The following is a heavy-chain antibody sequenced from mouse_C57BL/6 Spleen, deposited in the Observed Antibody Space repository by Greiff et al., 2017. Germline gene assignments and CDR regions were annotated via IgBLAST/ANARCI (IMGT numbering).Heavy chain of an antibody. CDR3: ARGGYYGSSWYFDV. Sequence: EVQLQQSGPGMVKPSQSLSLTCTVTGYSITSGYDWHWIRHFPGNKLEWMGYISYSGSTNYNPSLKSRISITHDTSKNHFFLKLNSVTTEDTATYSCARGGYYGSSWYFDVWGTGTTVTVSS. V-gene: IGHV3-1*01. D-gene: IGHD1-1*01. CDR2: ISYSGST. CDR1: GYSITSGYD. J-gene: IGHJ1*03.